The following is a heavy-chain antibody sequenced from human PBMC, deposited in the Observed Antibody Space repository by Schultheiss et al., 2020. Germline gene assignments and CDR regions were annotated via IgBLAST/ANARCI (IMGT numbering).Heavy chain of an antibody. V-gene: IGHV3-30*03. D-gene: IGHD3-10*01. CDR2: ISYDGSNK. CDR1: GFTFSSYG. CDR3: ARGTTVRGVIRYYYYYGMDV. J-gene: IGHJ6*02. Sequence: GGSLRLSCAASGFTFSSYGMHWVRQAPGKGLEWVAVISYDGSNKYYADSVKGRFTISRDNSKNTLYLQMNSLRAEDTAVYYCARGTTVRGVIRYYYYYGMDVWGQETTVTVSS.